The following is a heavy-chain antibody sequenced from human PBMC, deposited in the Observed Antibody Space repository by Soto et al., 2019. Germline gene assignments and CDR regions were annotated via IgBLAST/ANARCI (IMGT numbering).Heavy chain of an antibody. V-gene: IGHV3-48*01. CDR1: GSTFSTCN. D-gene: IGHD2-2*01. CDR2: INSGSSVI. J-gene: IGHJ6*03. CDR3: ARVSSQKYQGPPYYYYYYMDV. Sequence: GGSLRLSCAASGSTFSTCNMNWVRQAPGKGLEWVSYINSGSSVIYYADSVKGRFTISRDNTKNSLYLQMDSLRAEDTAVYYCARVSSQKYQGPPYYYYYYMDVWGKGTTVTVSS.